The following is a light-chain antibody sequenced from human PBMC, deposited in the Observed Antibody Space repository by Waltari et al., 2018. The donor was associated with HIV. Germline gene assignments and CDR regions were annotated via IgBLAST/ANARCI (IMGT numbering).Light chain of an antibody. V-gene: IGLV1-44*01. J-gene: IGLJ3*02. Sequence: QSVLTQPPSVSGTPGPNVNISCSGSGANFGSNFVNWYQQVPEAAPKLHIYSKDQRPSGVPDRFSDSKSGTSASLAISGLQSADDADYYCAAWDDSLNGMFGGGTKLTV. CDR3: AAWDDSLNGM. CDR1: GANFGSNF. CDR2: SKD.